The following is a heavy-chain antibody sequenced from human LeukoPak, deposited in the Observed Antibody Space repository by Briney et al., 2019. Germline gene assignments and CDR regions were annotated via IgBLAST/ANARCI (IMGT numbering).Heavy chain of an antibody. Sequence: GGSQRLSCAASGFTFSDYAMHWVRRAPGKGLEWVAVISKDGSDKYYPGSVRGRFTISRDNSKNTIYLQMDSLRAEDTAIYYCARDYWWNYDYWGQGTLVTVSS. J-gene: IGHJ4*02. CDR2: ISKDGSDK. CDR1: GFTFSDYA. V-gene: IGHV3-30-3*01. D-gene: IGHD1-7*01. CDR3: ARDYWWNYDY.